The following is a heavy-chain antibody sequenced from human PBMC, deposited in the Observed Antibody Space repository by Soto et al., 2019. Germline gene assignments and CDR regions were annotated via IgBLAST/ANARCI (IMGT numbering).Heavy chain of an antibody. J-gene: IGHJ4*02. V-gene: IGHV1-3*01. D-gene: IGHD6-19*01. CDR3: ARGYSSGWYLYYFDY. Sequence: QVQLVQSGAEVKKPGASVKVSCKASGYTFTSYAMHWVRQAPGQRLEWMGWINAGNGNTKYSQKFQGRVTITRDTSASTAYMELSSPRSEDTAVYYCARGYSSGWYLYYFDYWGQGTLVTVSS. CDR2: INAGNGNT. CDR1: GYTFTSYA.